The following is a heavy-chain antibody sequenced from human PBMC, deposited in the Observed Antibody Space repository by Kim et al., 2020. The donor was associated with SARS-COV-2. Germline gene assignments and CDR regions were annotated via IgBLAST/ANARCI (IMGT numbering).Heavy chain of an antibody. J-gene: IGHJ2*01. CDR3: ARAEDYYDSSGYYYEHWYFDL. V-gene: IGHV5-10-1*01. CDR1: GYSFTSYW. D-gene: IGHD3-22*01. Sequence: GESLKISCKGSGYSFTSYWISWVRQMPGKGLEWMGRIDPSDSYTNYSPSFQGHVTISADKSISTAYLQWSSLKASDTAMYYCARAEDYYDSSGYYYEHWYFDLWGRGTLVTVSS. CDR2: IDPSDSYT.